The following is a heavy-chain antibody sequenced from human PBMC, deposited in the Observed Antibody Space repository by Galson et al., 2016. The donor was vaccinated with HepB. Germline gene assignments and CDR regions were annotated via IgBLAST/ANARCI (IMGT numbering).Heavy chain of an antibody. Sequence: SLRLSCAASGFTFSSYSMNWVRQAPGKGLEWVSSISSSSSYIYYADSVTGRFTISRDNAKNSLYLQMNSLRAEDPAVYYCARDEWLTPVRGYWYFDLWGRGTLVTVSS. V-gene: IGHV3-21*01. CDR3: ARDEWLTPVRGYWYFDL. CDR1: GFTFSSYS. D-gene: IGHD3-3*01. CDR2: ISSSSSYI. J-gene: IGHJ2*01.